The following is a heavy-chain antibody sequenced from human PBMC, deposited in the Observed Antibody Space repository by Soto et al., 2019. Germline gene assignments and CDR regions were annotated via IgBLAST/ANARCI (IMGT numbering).Heavy chain of an antibody. Sequence: QLQLQESGSGLVKPSQTLSLTCAVSGGSISSGGYSWSWIRQPPGKGLEWIGYIYHSGSTYYNPSLKSRVTISVDRSKNQFSLKLSSVTAADTAVYYCARAPMGYYYDSSGYYFDYWGQGTLVTVSS. CDR1: GGSISSGGYS. D-gene: IGHD3-22*01. J-gene: IGHJ4*02. CDR3: ARAPMGYYYDSSGYYFDY. CDR2: IYHSGST. V-gene: IGHV4-30-2*01.